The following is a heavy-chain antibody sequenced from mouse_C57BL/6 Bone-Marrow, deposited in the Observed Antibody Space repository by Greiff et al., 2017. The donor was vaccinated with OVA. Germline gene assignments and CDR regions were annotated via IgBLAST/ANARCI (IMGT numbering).Heavy chain of an antibody. CDR2: IDPSDSYT. Sequence: VQLQQPGAELVRPGPSVKLSCKASGYTFTSYWMHWVKQRPGQGLEWIGVIDPSDSYTNYNQKFKGKATLTVDTSSSTAYMQLSSLTSEDSAVYYCARGGYFDYWGQGTTLTVSS. CDR1: GYTFTSYW. V-gene: IGHV1-59*01. J-gene: IGHJ2*01. CDR3: ARGGYFDY.